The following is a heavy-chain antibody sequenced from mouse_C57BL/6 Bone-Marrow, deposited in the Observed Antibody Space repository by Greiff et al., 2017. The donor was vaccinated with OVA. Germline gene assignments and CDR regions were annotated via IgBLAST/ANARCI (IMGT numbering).Heavy chain of an antibody. J-gene: IGHJ4*01. Sequence: QVQLQQSGAELVMPGASVKLSCKASGYTFTSYWMHWVKQRPGQGLEWIGEIDPSDSYTYYNQKFKGKSTLTVDKSSSTAYMQLSSLTSEDSAVYYCARWGTTVVKDAMDYWGQGTSVTVSS. D-gene: IGHD1-1*01. V-gene: IGHV1-69*01. CDR1: GYTFTSYW. CDR3: ARWGTTVVKDAMDY. CDR2: IDPSDSYT.